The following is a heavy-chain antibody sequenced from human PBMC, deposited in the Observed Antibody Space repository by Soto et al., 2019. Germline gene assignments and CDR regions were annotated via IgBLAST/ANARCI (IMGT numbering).Heavy chain of an antibody. J-gene: IGHJ5*02. CDR2: IIPIFRTP. CDR3: ARSTGSGFRPGTHRFNWFDP. CDR1: GVTFSSFA. D-gene: IGHD5-12*01. Sequence: QVQLVQSGAEVKQPGSSVKVSCQASGVTFSSFAISWVRQAPGQGLEGMGGIIPIFRTPNYAQNFQGRVTITADESTSSVYMEVSRLRSEDTAVYYCARSTGSGFRPGTHRFNWFDPWGQGTLVTVSS. V-gene: IGHV1-69*01.